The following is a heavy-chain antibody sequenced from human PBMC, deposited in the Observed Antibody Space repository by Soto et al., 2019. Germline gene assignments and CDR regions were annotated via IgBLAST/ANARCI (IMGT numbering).Heavy chain of an antibody. V-gene: IGHV3-73*01. CDR1: GFTFSGSA. Sequence: EVQLVESGGGLVQPGGSLKLSCAASGFTFSGSAMHWVRQASGKGLEWVGRIRSKANSYATAYAASVKGRFTISRDDSKNTAYLQMNSLKTEDTAVYYCTRHDSNYDFWSGSPPRYGMDGWGQGTTVTVSS. CDR3: TRHDSNYDFWSGSPPRYGMDG. J-gene: IGHJ6*02. CDR2: IRSKANSYAT. D-gene: IGHD3-3*01.